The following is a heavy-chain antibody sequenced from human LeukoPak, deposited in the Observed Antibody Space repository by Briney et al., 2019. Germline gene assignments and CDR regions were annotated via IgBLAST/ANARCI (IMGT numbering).Heavy chain of an antibody. CDR3: GRLARNAWYAVDY. V-gene: IGHV3-7*01. CDR1: GFTFGNYA. J-gene: IGHJ4*02. Sequence: GGSLRLSCAASGFTFGNYAMTWVRQAPGEGLEWVANILPDGSEKYYLDSVKGRFTISRDNPTNSLYLQINSLRAEDTALYYCGRLARNAWYAVDYWGQGTLVTVSS. D-gene: IGHD6-19*01. CDR2: ILPDGSEK.